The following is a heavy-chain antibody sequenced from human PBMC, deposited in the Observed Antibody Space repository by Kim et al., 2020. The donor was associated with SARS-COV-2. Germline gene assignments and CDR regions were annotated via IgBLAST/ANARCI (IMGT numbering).Heavy chain of an antibody. Sequence: GGSLRLSCAASGSTFSSYGMHWVRQAPGKGLEWVAVIWYDGSNKYYADSVKGRFTISRDNSKNTLYLQMNSLRAEDTAVYYCARDSYGDYGLGNWFDPWGQGTLVTVSS. J-gene: IGHJ5*02. V-gene: IGHV3-33*01. CDR2: IWYDGSNK. CDR3: ARDSYGDYGLGNWFDP. CDR1: GSTFSSYG. D-gene: IGHD4-17*01.